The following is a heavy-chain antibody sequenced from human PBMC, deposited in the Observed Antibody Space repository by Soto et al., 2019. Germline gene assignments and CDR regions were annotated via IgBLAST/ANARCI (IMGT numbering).Heavy chain of an antibody. V-gene: IGHV3-23*01. D-gene: IGHD6-13*01. CDR3: AKDQGSSWYEIDY. CDR1: GCNCRDYA. J-gene: IGHJ4*02. CDR2: ISGSGGST. Sequence: ASGCNCRDYAVSWVSQTPGKGLEWVSTISGSGGSTYYADSVKGRFTISRDNSKNTLYLQMNSLRAEDTAVYYCAKDQGSSWYEIDYWGQGTLVTVSS.